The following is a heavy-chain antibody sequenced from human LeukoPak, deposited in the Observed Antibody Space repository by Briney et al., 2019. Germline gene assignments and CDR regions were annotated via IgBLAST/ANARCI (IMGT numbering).Heavy chain of an antibody. CDR1: GFTFGSYS. D-gene: IGHD3-9*01. CDR3: ARVEDYDILTGFDY. V-gene: IGHV3-21*01. J-gene: IGHJ4*02. CDR2: ISSSSSYI. Sequence: GSLRLSCAASGFTFGSYSMNWVRQAPGKGLEWVSSISSSSSYIYYADSVKGRFTISRDNAKNSLYLQMNSLRAEDTAVYYCARVEDYDILTGFDYWGQGTLVTVSS.